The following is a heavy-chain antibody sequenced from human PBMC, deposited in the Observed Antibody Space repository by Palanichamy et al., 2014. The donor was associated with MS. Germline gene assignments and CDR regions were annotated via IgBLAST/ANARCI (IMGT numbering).Heavy chain of an antibody. CDR1: GGSFSGYY. Sequence: QVQLQQWGAGLLKPSETLSLTCVMYGGSFSGYYSNWIRQPPGKGLEWIGEINHSGGIKYNSSLKDRVTMSLDTSKKQFSLKLTSVTAADTAIYYCARLYGTGSYYDDPDYWGQGTPVTVSS. CDR2: INHSGGI. V-gene: IGHV4-34*01. CDR3: ARLYGTGSYYDDPDY. J-gene: IGHJ4*02. D-gene: IGHD3-10*01.